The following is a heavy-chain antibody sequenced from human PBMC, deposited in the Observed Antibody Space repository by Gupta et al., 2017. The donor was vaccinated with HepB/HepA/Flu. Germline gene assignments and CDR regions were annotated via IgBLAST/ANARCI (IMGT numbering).Heavy chain of an antibody. Sequence: VQMVESGGGLIQPGGSLRLSCAASGFTVSSNYMSWVRQAPGKGLEWVSLMYSGGSTYYADSVKGRFTISRDNTKNTLYLQMNSLRPEDTAVYYCARVTPIVDWGQGTLVTVAS. J-gene: IGHJ4*02. CDR2: MYSGGST. CDR3: ARVTPIVD. D-gene: IGHD2-21*01. CDR1: GFTVSSNY. V-gene: IGHV3-53*01.